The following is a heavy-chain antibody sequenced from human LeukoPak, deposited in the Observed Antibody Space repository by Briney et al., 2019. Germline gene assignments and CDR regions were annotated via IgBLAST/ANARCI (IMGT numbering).Heavy chain of an antibody. D-gene: IGHD2-2*01. CDR2: ISGSGGST. V-gene: IGHV3-23*01. J-gene: IGHJ4*02. CDR3: AKYPIVAAAAIGPLFDY. Sequence: TGGSLRLSCAASGFTFSSYAMSWVRQAPGKGLEWVSAISGSGGSTYYADSVRGRFTIFRDNSKNTLYLQMDSLRAEDRAVYYCAKYPIVAAAAIGPLFDYWGQGTLVTVSS. CDR1: GFTFSSYA.